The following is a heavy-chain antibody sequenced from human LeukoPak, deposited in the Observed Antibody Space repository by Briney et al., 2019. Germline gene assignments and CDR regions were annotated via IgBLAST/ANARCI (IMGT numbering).Heavy chain of an antibody. CDR3: AHRSDSSGYYPIS. D-gene: IGHD3-22*01. J-gene: IGHJ5*02. V-gene: IGHV2-70*12. CDR2: IDWNGNT. Sequence: SGPTLVNPTQTLALTCTFSGFSLSTNPMCASWIRQPPGKALEWLAVIDWNGNTYYNTSLTTRLTVSKDTSKNQVVLTLTNMDPVDTATYYCAHRSDSSGYYPISWGQGTLVTVSS. CDR1: GFSLSTNPMC.